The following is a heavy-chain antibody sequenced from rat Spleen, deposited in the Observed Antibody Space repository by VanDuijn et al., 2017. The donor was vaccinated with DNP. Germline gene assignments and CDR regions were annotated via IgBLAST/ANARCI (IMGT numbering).Heavy chain of an antibody. CDR1: GFTFVNYG. Sequence: EVRLVESGGGLVEPGRSLKLSCVASGFTFVNYGMHWIRQAPAQGLEWVASISPIGGRTSYRDSVKGRFTIPRDNAKSTLYLQMHSLRSEDTATYYCATQHSANYYEAPYAMDVWGQGTSVTVSS. D-gene: IGHD1-12*01. J-gene: IGHJ4*01. CDR3: ATQHSANYYEAPYAMDV. CDR2: ISPIGGRT. V-gene: IGHV5-19*01.